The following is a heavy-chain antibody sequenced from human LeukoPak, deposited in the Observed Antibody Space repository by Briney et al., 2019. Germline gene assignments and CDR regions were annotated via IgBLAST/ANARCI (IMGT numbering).Heavy chain of an antibody. V-gene: IGHV3-30*02. CDR1: GLSFSSFG. CDR2: IRYDGSRK. CDR3: AKDYGGFGDSSLYLDH. J-gene: IGHJ4*02. D-gene: IGHD4-17*01. Sequence: GGSLRPSCAASGLSFSSFGMHWVRQAPGKGLEWVTSIRYDGSRKHYTDSVKGRFTISRDNSKNTMYLQMNSLRDEDTAVYYCAKDYGGFGDSSLYLDHWGQGTLVTVSS.